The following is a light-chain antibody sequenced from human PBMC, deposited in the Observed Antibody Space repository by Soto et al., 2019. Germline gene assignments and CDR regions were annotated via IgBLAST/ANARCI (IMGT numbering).Light chain of an antibody. J-gene: IGKJ1*01. CDR2: EAS. CDR3: QYYRPYSST. Sequence: DIQMTQSPSTLSASVGDRVTVTCRASQSIGSWLAWYQQRPGKAPNLLIYEASTLAPGVPLRFSGGGSGTEFTLTINSLQPDDFATYSCQYYRPYSSTYGQGTKVEIK. V-gene: IGKV1-5*03. CDR1: QSIGSW.